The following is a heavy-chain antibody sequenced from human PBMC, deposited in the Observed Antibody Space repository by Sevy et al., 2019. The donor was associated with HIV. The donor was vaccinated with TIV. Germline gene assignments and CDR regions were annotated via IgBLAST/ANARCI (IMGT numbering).Heavy chain of an antibody. J-gene: IGHJ3*01. V-gene: IGHV3-48*03. CDR1: GFIFSSYE. CDR3: NRITLQGEDAFDL. CDR2: IGSSGSNV. Sequence: GGSLRLSCAASGFIFSSYEMSWVRQAPGKGLEWISYIGSSGSNVYDADSVKGRFTISRDNAQNSLYLQMNSLRVEDTAVYYCNRITLQGEDAFDLWGQGTMVTVSS. D-gene: IGHD3-10*01.